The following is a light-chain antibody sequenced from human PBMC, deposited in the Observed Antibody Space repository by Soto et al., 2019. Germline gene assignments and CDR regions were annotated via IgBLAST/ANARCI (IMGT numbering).Light chain of an antibody. J-gene: IGKJ2*01. CDR1: QSVSSSY. V-gene: IGKV3-20*01. CDR2: GAS. CDR3: QQFGSSPLYT. Sequence: EIGLTQSPGTLSLSPGERVTLSCRASQSVSSSYLAWYQQKPGQAPRLLIYGASSRATGIPVRFSGSGSGTDLTLTISRLEPEDFAVYYCQQFGSSPLYTFGQGTKLEIK.